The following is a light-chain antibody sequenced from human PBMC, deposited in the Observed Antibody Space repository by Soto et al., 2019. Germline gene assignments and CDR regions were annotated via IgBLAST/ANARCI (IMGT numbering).Light chain of an antibody. Sequence: QSVLTQPPSVSGAPGQRDTISCTGSSSNIGAGYDVHWYQQHPQTAPKLLIYRNNNRPSGVPDRFSGSKSGTSASLAITGLQAEDEADYYCQSSDSSLNVVFGGGTKLTVL. V-gene: IGLV1-40*01. CDR2: RNN. CDR1: SSNIGAGYD. CDR3: QSSDSSLNVV. J-gene: IGLJ2*01.